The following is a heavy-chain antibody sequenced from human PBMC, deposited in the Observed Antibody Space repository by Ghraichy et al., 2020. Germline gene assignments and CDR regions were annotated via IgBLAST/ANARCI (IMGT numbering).Heavy chain of an antibody. CDR1: GFTVSSNY. J-gene: IGHJ5*02. V-gene: IGHV3-53*01. Sequence: GESLNISCAASGFTVSSNYMSWVRQAPGKGLEWVSVIYSGGSTYYADSVKGRFTISRDNSKNTLYLQINSLRAEDTAVYDCARLYCGGDCYRIGWFDPWGLGTLVTVSS. CDR3: ARLYCGGDCYRIGWFDP. CDR2: IYSGGST. D-gene: IGHD2-21*02.